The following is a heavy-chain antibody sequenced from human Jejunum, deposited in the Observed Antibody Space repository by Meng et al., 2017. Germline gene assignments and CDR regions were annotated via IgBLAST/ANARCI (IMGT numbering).Heavy chain of an antibody. J-gene: IGHJ4*02. V-gene: IGHV4-61*03. CDR2: VYYSGHT. CDR1: GDSVSSDNYY. Sequence: QLQERGPGLVRPSETLSLTCTVSGDSVSSDNYYWSWIRQPPGKGLEWIGYVYYSGHTDCNPSLKSRLSISIDTSKNHFSLKLSSVTAADTAVYYCARTPLYSGSYYFDPWGQGALVTVSS. D-gene: IGHD1-26*01. CDR3: ARTPLYSGSYYFDP.